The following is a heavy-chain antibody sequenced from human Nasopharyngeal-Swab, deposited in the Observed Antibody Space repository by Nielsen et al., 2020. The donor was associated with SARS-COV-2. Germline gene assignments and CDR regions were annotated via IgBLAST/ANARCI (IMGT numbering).Heavy chain of an antibody. D-gene: IGHD2-15*01. V-gene: IGHV3-23*01. J-gene: IGHJ4*02. CDR3: AKVADIVVVVAAPNFDY. Sequence: GGSLRLSCAASGFTFSSYAVSWVRQAPGKGLEWVSAISGSGGSTYYADSVKGRFTISRDNSKNTLYLQMNSLRAEDTAVYYCAKVADIVVVVAAPNFDYWGQGTLVTVSS. CDR1: GFTFSSYA. CDR2: ISGSGGST.